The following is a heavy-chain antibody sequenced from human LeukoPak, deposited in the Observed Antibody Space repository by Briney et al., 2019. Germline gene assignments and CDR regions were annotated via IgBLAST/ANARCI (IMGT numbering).Heavy chain of an antibody. V-gene: IGHV3-23*01. CDR2: ISSSDGSS. Sequence: GGSLRLSCAASGFTFSTFAMTWVRQAPGKGLEWVSSISSSDGSSYYADSVKGRFTISRDNSVNTLYLQMNNLRAEDTAVYYCAKGGGYCSTAACYRSDHWGREPRSLSPQ. CDR3: AKGGGYCSTAACYRSDH. CDR1: GFTFSTFA. D-gene: IGHD2-2*01. J-gene: IGHJ4*02.